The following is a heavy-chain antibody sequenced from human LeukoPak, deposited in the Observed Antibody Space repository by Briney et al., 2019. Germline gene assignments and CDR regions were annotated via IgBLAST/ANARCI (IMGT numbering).Heavy chain of an antibody. CDR3: AREVDVSVDSDGFDL. D-gene: IGHD3-16*01. V-gene: IGHV4-30-4*08. CDR1: GGSITSANYF. J-gene: IGHJ3*01. CDR2: IRHSGRA. Sequence: SETLSLTCSVSGGSITSANYFWGWVRQSPGEGLEWIAYIRHSGRAWYNPSLKSRASISIDTSKNEFSLTLTSVTAADTAVYYCAREVDVSVDSDGFDLWGQGTMVTVSS.